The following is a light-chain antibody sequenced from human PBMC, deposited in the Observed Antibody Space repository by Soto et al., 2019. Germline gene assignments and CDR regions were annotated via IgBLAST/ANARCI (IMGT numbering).Light chain of an antibody. J-gene: IGKJ1*01. CDR3: QQLNSYAWT. V-gene: IGKV1-9*01. CDR2: AAS. Sequence: DIQLTQSPSFLSASVGDRVTITCRASQGISSYLAWYQQKPGKAPKLLIYAASTLQSGVPSRFSGSGSGTEFTLTISSLQPEDFATYYCQQLNSYAWTFGQGNKVEIK. CDR1: QGISSY.